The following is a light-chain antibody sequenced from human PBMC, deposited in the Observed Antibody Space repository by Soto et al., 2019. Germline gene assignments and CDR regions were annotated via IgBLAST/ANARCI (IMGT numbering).Light chain of an antibody. CDR3: SSYTSSSTLEV. J-gene: IGLJ1*01. Sequence: QSVLTQPASVSGSPGQSITISCTGTSSDVGDYYYVSWYQHHPGKAPKLMLYEVSSRPSGVSNRFSGSKSGNMASLTISGLQTEDEADYYCSSYTSSSTLEVFGTGTKVTVL. CDR2: EVS. V-gene: IGLV2-14*01. CDR1: SSDVGDYYY.